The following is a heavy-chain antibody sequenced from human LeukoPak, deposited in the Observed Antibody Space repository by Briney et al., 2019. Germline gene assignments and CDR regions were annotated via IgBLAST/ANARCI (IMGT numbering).Heavy chain of an antibody. Sequence: GGSLRLSCAASGFTFSSYEMNWVRQAPGKGLEWVSYISSSGSTIYYADSVKGRFTISRDNAKNSLYLQMNSLRAEDTAVYYCARDISRGSLDYWGQGTLVTVSS. D-gene: IGHD2-15*01. CDR3: ARDISRGSLDY. V-gene: IGHV3-48*03. CDR1: GFTFSSYE. J-gene: IGHJ4*02. CDR2: ISSSGSTI.